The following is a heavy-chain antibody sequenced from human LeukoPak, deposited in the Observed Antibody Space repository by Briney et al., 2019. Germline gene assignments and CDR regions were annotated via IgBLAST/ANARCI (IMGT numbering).Heavy chain of an antibody. V-gene: IGHV1-8*02. J-gene: IGHJ5*02. D-gene: IGHD6-19*01. CDR1: GYTFTSYY. Sequence: ASVKVSCKASGYTFTSYYMHWVRQAPGQGLEWMGWINPNSGNTGYAQKFQGRVTMTRNTSISTAYMELSSLRSEDTAVYYCASHPGIAVAGTIARKGFDPWGQGTLVTVSS. CDR2: INPNSGNT. CDR3: ASHPGIAVAGTIARKGFDP.